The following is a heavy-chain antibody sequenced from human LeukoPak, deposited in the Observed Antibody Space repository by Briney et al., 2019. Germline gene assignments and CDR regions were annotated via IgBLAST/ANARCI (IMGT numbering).Heavy chain of an antibody. CDR2: INPNSGGT. Sequence: ASVKVSCKASGYTFTGYYMHWVRQAPGQGLEWMGWINPNSGGTNYAQKFQDRVTMTRDTSISTAYMELSRLRSDDTAVYYCARDRAAADGVGNWFGPWGQGTLVTVSS. CDR3: ARDRAAADGVGNWFGP. V-gene: IGHV1-2*02. CDR1: GYTFTGYY. D-gene: IGHD6-13*01. J-gene: IGHJ5*02.